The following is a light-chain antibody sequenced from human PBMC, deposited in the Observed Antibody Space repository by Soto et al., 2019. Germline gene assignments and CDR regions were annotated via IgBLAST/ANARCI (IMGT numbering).Light chain of an antibody. CDR2: DAS. CDR1: EDITSS. Sequence: DIQMTQSPSSLSASVGDRVTITCQASEDITSSLNWYQQKPREPPKLLIYDASSLESGVPSRFSGSGSGTDFTFTITSLQSEDIATYYCQQYDHMPLTFGGGTKVAVK. V-gene: IGKV1-33*01. J-gene: IGKJ4*01. CDR3: QQYDHMPLT.